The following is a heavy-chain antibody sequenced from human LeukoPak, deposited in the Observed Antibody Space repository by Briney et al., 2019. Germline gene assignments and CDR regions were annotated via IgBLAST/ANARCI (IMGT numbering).Heavy chain of an antibody. J-gene: IGHJ1*01. D-gene: IGHD6-19*01. Sequence: GRSLRLSCAASGFTFSSHSMNWVRQAPGKGLEWVSYISSSSSTIYYADSVKGRFTISRDNSKNTLYLQMNSLRAEDTAVYYCAKIGTRVAVQHWGQGTLVTVSS. V-gene: IGHV3-48*01. CDR3: AKIGTRVAVQH. CDR1: GFTFSSHS. CDR2: ISSSSSTI.